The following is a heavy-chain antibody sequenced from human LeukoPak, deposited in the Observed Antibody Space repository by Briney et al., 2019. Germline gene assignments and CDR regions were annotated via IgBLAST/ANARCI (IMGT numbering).Heavy chain of an antibody. V-gene: IGHV1-2*02. CDR1: GYTFTTHY. Sequence: ASVKVSCKASGYTFTTHYMHWVRQAPGQGLEWMGWINPNSGGTNYAQKFQGRVTMTRDTSIKTAYMELSSLRSEDTAVYYCARDNDFDYWGQGTLVTVSS. D-gene: IGHD2-8*01. CDR2: INPNSGGT. J-gene: IGHJ4*02. CDR3: ARDNDFDY.